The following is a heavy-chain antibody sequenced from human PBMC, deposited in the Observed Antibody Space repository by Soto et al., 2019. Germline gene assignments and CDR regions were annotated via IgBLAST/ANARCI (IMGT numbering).Heavy chain of an antibody. CDR1: GYGFTTYG. V-gene: IGHV1-18*01. D-gene: IGHD1-1*01. CDR3: GRGGNGDY. Sequence: QIHLVQSGAEVKKPGASVKVSCKGSGYGFTTYGITWVRQAPGQGLEWMAWISAHNGNTNYAQKHGGRDPVTRDTPRTTAYMGLRGRRSDDAALYYGGRGGNGDYGGQGPLVPVSS. J-gene: IGHJ4*02. CDR2: ISAHNGNT.